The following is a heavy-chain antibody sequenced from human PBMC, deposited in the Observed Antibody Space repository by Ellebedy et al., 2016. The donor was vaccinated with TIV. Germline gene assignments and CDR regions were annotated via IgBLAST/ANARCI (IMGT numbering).Heavy chain of an antibody. CDR2: MYYTGSG. CDR1: GGSISSSVYY. Sequence: MPSETLSLTCTVSGGSISSSVYYWGWIRQSPGKGLVWIGNMYYTGSGYYNPSLESRVTISVDTSKNQFSLKLTSVTAADTAVYYCARLLRRFGAVDPWGQGTLVTVSS. J-gene: IGHJ5*02. CDR3: ARLLRRFGAVDP. V-gene: IGHV4-39*01. D-gene: IGHD3-10*01.